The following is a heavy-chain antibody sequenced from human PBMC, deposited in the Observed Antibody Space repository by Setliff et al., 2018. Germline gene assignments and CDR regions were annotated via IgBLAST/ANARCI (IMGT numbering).Heavy chain of an antibody. CDR3: ARGRNVAARLLDT. J-gene: IGHJ5*02. V-gene: IGHV4-34*01. CDR2: INHSGST. Sequence: PSETLSLTCAAYGGTFSDYHWTWIRQPPGKGLEWLGEINHSGSTNYNPSLKSRVTISVDTSKNQFSLTMSSVTAADAAVYYCARGRNVAARLLDTWGQGSRVTVSS. D-gene: IGHD6-6*01. CDR1: GGTFSDYH.